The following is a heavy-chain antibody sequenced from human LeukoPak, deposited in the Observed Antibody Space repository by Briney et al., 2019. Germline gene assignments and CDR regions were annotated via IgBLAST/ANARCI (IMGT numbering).Heavy chain of an antibody. CDR3: ARDWFHAIDY. CDR1: GFTFSDTW. D-gene: IGHD2/OR15-2a*01. V-gene: IGHV3-74*01. CDR2: IRSDGSDT. Sequence: GGSLRLSCAASGFTFSDTWMHWVRQAPGEGLVWVSRIRSDGSDTRYAESVKGRFTISRDDAKNTLYLQMNSLRAEDTAVYYCARDWFHAIDYWGQGTLVTVSS. J-gene: IGHJ4*02.